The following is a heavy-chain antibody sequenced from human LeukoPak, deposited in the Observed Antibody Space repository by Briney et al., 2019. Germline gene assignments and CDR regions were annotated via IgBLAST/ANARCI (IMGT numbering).Heavy chain of an antibody. Sequence: PGGSLRLSCAASGFTFSSYAMHWVRQAPGKGLEWVAVISYDGSNKYYADSVKGRFTISRDNAENSLYLQMNSLRAEDTAVYYCAREYGSGSSRRRFDPWGQGTLVTVSS. D-gene: IGHD3-10*01. CDR2: ISYDGSNK. CDR3: AREYGSGSSRRRFDP. CDR1: GFTFSSYA. J-gene: IGHJ5*02. V-gene: IGHV3-30*04.